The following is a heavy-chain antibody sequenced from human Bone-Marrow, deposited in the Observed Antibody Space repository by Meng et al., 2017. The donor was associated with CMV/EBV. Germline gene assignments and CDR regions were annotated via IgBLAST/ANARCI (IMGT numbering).Heavy chain of an antibody. Sequence: GESLKISCAASGFMFSNYGMHWVRQAPGKGLEWVAVIWYDGSNKYYADSLKGRFTISRDNSKNTLYLQMNSLRAEDTAVYYCAKDPWYGSGSYLDYWGQGNLVTGAS. CDR2: IWYDGSNK. J-gene: IGHJ4*02. CDR3: AKDPWYGSGSYLDY. D-gene: IGHD3-10*01. CDR1: GFMFSNYG. V-gene: IGHV3-33*06.